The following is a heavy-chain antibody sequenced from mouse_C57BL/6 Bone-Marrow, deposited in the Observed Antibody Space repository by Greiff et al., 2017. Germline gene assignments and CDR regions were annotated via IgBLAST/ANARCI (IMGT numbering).Heavy chain of an antibody. CDR1: GYTFTDYY. Sequence: VQLQQSGPVLVKPGASVKMSCKASGYTFTDYYMNWVKQSHGKSLEWIGVINPYNGGTSYNQKFKGKATLTVDKSSSTAYMELNSLTSEDSAVYYCARPSYAMDYGGQGTSVTVSS. CDR2: INPYNGGT. J-gene: IGHJ4*01. CDR3: ARPSYAMDY. V-gene: IGHV1-19*01.